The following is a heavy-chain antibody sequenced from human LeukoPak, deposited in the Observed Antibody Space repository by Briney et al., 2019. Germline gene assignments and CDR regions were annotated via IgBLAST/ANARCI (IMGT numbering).Heavy chain of an antibody. CDR2: ISGSGGST. D-gene: IGHD5-12*01. J-gene: IGHJ6*03. V-gene: IGHV3-23*01. CDR1: GFTFSSYA. Sequence: GGSLRLSCAASGFTFSSYAMSWVRQAPGKGLEWVSTISGSGGSTYYADSVKGRFTISRDNSKNTLYLQMNSLRAEDTAVYYCARAVDIHYYYYMDVWGKGTTVTVSS. CDR3: ARAVDIHYYYYMDV.